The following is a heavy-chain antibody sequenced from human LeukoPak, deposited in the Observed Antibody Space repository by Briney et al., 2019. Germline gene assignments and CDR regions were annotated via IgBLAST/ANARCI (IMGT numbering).Heavy chain of an antibody. J-gene: IGHJ6*02. CDR2: IWYDGRNE. Sequence: QPGRSLRLSCAASGSIFGNYGMHWVRQAPGKGLEWVAGIWYDGRNEDYVDSVKGRFTISRDNSKHTLYVQMNSLRVEDTAVYYCARDKYCSGASCWHGMDVWGQGTTVTVSS. CDR3: ARDKYCSGASCWHGMDV. D-gene: IGHD2-15*01. V-gene: IGHV3-33*01. CDR1: GSIFGNYG.